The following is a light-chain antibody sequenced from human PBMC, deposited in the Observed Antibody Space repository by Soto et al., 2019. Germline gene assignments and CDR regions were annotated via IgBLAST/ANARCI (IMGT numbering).Light chain of an antibody. CDR3: QQYNSYLWK. CDR1: QSISSW. CDR2: KAS. J-gene: IGKJ1*01. V-gene: IGKV1-5*03. Sequence: DIQMTQSPSTLSASVGDRVTITCRASQSISSWLAWYQQKPGKAPKLLIYKASSLESGVPSRFSGSGSGTEFTLTISSLQPDDFATYYCQQYNSYLWKFGQGPKVHI.